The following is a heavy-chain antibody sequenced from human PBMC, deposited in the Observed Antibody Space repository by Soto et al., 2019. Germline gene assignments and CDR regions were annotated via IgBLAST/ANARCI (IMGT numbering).Heavy chain of an antibody. D-gene: IGHD2-2*02. Sequence: QVQLVESGGGVVQPGRSLRLSCAASGFTFSSYAMHWVRQAPGKGLEWVAVISYDGSNKYYADSVKGRFTISRDNSKNTLYLQMNSLRAEDTAVYYCASDRLDVVVPAAILAYWGQGTLVTVSS. CDR3: ASDRLDVVVPAAILAY. CDR2: ISYDGSNK. V-gene: IGHV3-30-3*01. CDR1: GFTFSSYA. J-gene: IGHJ4*02.